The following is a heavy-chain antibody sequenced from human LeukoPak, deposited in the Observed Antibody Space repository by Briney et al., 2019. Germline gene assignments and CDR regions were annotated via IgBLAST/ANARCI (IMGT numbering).Heavy chain of an antibody. V-gene: IGHV4-34*01. CDR3: ARPYYYDSSGYFQE. Sequence: PSETLSLTCAVYGGSFSGYYWSWIRQPPGKGLEWIGSIYYSGSTYYNPSLKSRVTISVDTSKNQFSLKLSSVTAADTAVYYCARPYYYDSSGYFQEWGQGTLVTVSS. J-gene: IGHJ4*02. CDR1: GGSFSGYY. D-gene: IGHD3-22*01. CDR2: IYYSGST.